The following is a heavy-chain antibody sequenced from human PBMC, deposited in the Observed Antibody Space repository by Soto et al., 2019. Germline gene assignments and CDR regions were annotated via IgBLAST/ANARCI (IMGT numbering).Heavy chain of an antibody. CDR2: IIPIFGTA. CDR1: GGTFSSYA. V-gene: IGHV1-69*01. J-gene: IGHJ3*02. Sequence: QVQLVQSGAEVKKPGSSVKVSCTASGGTFSSYAISWVRQAPGQGLEWMGGIIPIFGTANYAQKFQGRVTITADESTSTAYMELSSLRSEDTAVYYCASQGDYYDSSAPGAFDIWGQGTMVTVSS. D-gene: IGHD3-22*01. CDR3: ASQGDYYDSSAPGAFDI.